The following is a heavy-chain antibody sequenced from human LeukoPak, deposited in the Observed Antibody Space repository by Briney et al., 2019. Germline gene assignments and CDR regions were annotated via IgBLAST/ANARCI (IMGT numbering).Heavy chain of an antibody. D-gene: IGHD2-2*01. CDR2: ISGSGGST. V-gene: IGHV3-23*01. J-gene: IGHJ5*02. Sequence: GGSLRLSCAASRFTFSSYAMSWVRQAPGKGLEWVSAISGSGGSTYYADSVKGRFTISRDNSKNTLYLQMNSLRAEDTAVYYCAKDLRGYCSSTSCSDPWGQGTLVTVSS. CDR3: AKDLRGYCSSTSCSDP. CDR1: RFTFSSYA.